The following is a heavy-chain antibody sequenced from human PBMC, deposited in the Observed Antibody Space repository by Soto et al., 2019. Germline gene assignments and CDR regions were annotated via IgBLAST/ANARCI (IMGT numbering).Heavy chain of an antibody. J-gene: IGHJ6*02. V-gene: IGHV1-69*01. CDR2: IIPIFGTA. D-gene: IGHD4-17*01. CDR3: ARAHQDYPLDYYYGMDV. Sequence: QVQLVQSGAEVKKPGSSVKVSCKASGGTFSSYAIRWVRQAPGQGLEWMGGIIPIFGTANYAQKFQGRVTITADESTSTAYMELSSLRSEDTAVYYCARAHQDYPLDYYYGMDVWGQGTTVTVSS. CDR1: GGTFSSYA.